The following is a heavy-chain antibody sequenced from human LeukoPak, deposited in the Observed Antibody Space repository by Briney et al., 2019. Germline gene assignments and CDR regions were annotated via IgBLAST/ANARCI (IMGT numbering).Heavy chain of an antibody. CDR3: ARGPPVECSSTSCSNFDY. CDR2: IYTSGST. V-gene: IGHV4-61*02. Sequence: PSETLSLTCTVSGGSISSGSYYWSWIRQPAGKGLEWIGRIYTSGSTNYNPSLKSRVTISVDTSKNQFSLKLSSVTAADTAVYYCARGPPVECSSTSCSNFDYWGQGTLVTVSS. D-gene: IGHD2-2*01. CDR1: GGSISSGSYY. J-gene: IGHJ4*02.